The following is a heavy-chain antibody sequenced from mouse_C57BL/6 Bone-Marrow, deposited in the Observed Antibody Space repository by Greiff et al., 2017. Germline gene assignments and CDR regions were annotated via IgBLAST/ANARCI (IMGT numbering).Heavy chain of an antibody. CDR1: GFTFSSYG. J-gene: IGHJ3*01. CDR3: ATYFGSSPDWCAY. D-gene: IGHD1-1*01. V-gene: IGHV5-6*01. CDR2: ISSGGSYT. Sequence: EVQLVESGGDLVKPGGSLKLSCAASGFTFSSYGMSWVRQTPDKRLEWVATISSGGSYTYYPDSVKGRLTISRDNANNALYLQMSSLKSEDTAMYYCATYFGSSPDWCAYWGQGTLVTVSA.